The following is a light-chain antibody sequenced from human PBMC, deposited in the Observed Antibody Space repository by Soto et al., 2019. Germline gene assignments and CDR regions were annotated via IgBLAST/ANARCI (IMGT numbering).Light chain of an antibody. CDR1: QSVISTY. CDR3: PYHSSPPLT. CDR2: GAS. V-gene: IGKV3-20*01. J-gene: IGKJ4*01. Sequence: ERVLTHSPGTLSLSPGERATLSCRASQSVISTYLAWYQQKPGQAPRLLIYGASSRATGIPDRFSGSGTGNTFTLTFTSPDPEDLSVYYGPYHSSPPLTFGGGTKVEIK.